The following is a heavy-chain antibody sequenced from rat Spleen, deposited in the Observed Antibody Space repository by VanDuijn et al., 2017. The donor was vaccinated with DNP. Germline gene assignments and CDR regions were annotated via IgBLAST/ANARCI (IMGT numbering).Heavy chain of an antibody. V-gene: IGHV5-31*01. Sequence: EVQLVESGGDLVQPGRSLKVSCVVSGFTFNNYWMTWIRQVPGKGLEWVASIPNSGGTTYYRDSVKGRFTISRDNAKSTLYLQMDSLRSEDTATYYCTTERDYGGYYFDYWGQGVMVTVSS. J-gene: IGHJ2*01. CDR3: TTERDYGGYYFDY. CDR2: IPNSGGTT. CDR1: GFTFNNYW. D-gene: IGHD1-11*01.